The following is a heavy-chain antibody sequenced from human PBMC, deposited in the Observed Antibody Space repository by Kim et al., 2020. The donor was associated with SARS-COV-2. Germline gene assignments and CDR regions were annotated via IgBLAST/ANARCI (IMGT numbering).Heavy chain of an antibody. D-gene: IGHD3-22*01. V-gene: IGHV3-30*04. J-gene: IGHJ4*02. CDR1: GFTFSSYA. Sequence: GGSLRLSCAASGFTFSSYAMHWVRQAPGKGLEWVAVISYDGSNKYYADSVKGRFTISRDNSKNTLYLQMNSLRAEDTAVYYCARARYDSSGYYYVFDYWGKGTLVTVSS. CDR2: ISYDGSNK. CDR3: ARARYDSSGYYYVFDY.